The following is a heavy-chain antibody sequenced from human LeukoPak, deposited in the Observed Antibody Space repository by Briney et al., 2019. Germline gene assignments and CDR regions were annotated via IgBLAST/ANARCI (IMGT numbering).Heavy chain of an antibody. CDR2: ISSDGSDT. CDR1: GFSFSPYW. Sequence: GGSLRLSCVGSGFSFSPYWMRWVRQDPVKGLVWVARISSDGSDTKYADSVNGRFTISRDNAKNTLYLQMNSLRAEDTALYYCARDQTELGPTTVDHWGQGTQVTASS. D-gene: IGHD1-14*01. CDR3: ARDQTELGPTTVDH. J-gene: IGHJ4*02. V-gene: IGHV3-74*03.